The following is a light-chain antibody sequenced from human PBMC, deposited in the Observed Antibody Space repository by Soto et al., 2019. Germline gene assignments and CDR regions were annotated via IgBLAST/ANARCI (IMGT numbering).Light chain of an antibody. CDR3: AVWDASLSGHV. V-gene: IGLV1-47*01. J-gene: IGLJ7*01. CDR2: RSN. CDR1: SSNIGGYD. Sequence: SVLTQPPSASGTPGQRVTISCSGSSSNIGGYDVHWYQHLPGTAPKVLIYRSNQRPSGVPDRFSASKSGTSASLAISGLRSEDEADYYCAVWDASLSGHVFGTGTQLTVL.